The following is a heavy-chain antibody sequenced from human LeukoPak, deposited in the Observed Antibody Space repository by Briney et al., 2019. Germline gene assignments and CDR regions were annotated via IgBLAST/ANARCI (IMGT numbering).Heavy chain of an antibody. J-gene: IGHJ4*02. Sequence: GGSLRLSCAASGFTFSSYAMSWVRQAPGKGLEWVSAISGGGGSTYYADSVKGRFTISRDNSKNTLYLQMNSLRAEDTAVYYCAKDPLWVVVVPAAPDFDYWGQGTLVTVSS. CDR3: AKDPLWVVVVPAAPDFDY. CDR2: ISGGGGST. V-gene: IGHV3-23*01. D-gene: IGHD2-2*01. CDR1: GFTFSSYA.